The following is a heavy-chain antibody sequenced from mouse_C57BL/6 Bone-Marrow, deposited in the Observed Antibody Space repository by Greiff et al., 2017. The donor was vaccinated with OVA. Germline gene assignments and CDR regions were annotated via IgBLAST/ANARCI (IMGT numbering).Heavy chain of an antibody. J-gene: IGHJ4*01. CDR3: ARDLYYGSSYVEYAMDY. CDR2: IDPSDSYT. D-gene: IGHD1-1*01. V-gene: IGHV1-69*01. CDR1: GYTFTSYW. Sequence: VQLQQPGAELVMPGASVKLPCKASGYTFTSYWMHWVKQRPGQGLEWIGEIDPSDSYTNYNQKFKGKSTLTVDKSSSTAYMQLSSLTSEDSAVYYCARDLYYGSSYVEYAMDYWGQGTSVTVSS.